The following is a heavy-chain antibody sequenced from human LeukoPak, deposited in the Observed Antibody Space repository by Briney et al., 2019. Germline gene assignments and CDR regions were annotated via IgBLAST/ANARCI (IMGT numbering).Heavy chain of an antibody. CDR3: ARRKTSGSCKELDY. V-gene: IGHV4-34*01. CDR2: INHSGST. D-gene: IGHD1-26*01. J-gene: IGHJ4*02. CDR1: GGSFSGYY. Sequence: SETLSLTCAVYGGSFSGYYWSWIRQPPGKGLEWIGEINHSGSTNYNPSLKSRVTISVDTSKNQSSLKLSSVTAADTAVYYCARRKTSGSCKELDYWGQGTLVTVSS.